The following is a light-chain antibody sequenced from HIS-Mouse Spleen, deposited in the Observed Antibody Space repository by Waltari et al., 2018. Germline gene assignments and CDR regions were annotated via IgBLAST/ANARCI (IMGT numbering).Light chain of an antibody. J-gene: IGLJ2*01. CDR3: SLYTSSSTLV. V-gene: IGLV2-14*02. Sequence: QSALTQPASVSGSPGQSITISCTGTSTDVCSYNLVSWYQQHPGKAPKLRIYEGSKRPSGVSNRFSGSTSSMTASLTIAGLQAEDAADYYCSLYTSSSTLVFGGGTKLTVL. CDR1: STDVCSYNL. CDR2: EGS.